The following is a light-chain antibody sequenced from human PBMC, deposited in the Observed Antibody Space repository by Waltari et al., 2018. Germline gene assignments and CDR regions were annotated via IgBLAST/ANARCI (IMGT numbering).Light chain of an antibody. Sequence: QSVLTQPPSVSGAPGQRVTISCTGGSSNIGAAYDLHWYQQLPGTAPKLLIFDTTNRPSGVPNRFSGSKSGTSAFLAITGLQPEDEADYYCQSYDSSLSGWRVFGTGTKVTVL. V-gene: IGLV1-40*01. CDR1: SSNIGAAYD. CDR3: QSYDSSLSGWRV. CDR2: DTT. J-gene: IGLJ1*01.